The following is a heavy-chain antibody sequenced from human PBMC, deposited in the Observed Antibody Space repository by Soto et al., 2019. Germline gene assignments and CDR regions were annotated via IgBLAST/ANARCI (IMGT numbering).Heavy chain of an antibody. D-gene: IGHD3-10*01. V-gene: IGHV1-46*01. CDR3: ARRGMSKIGFDT. J-gene: IGHJ3*02. Sequence: QVQLVQSGAEVKKPGTSVKVPCKASGYIFSNYYMHWVRQAPGQGLEWMGVFNPSGDATHYAQSFQGRVSVTRDTSTSTVYMELSTLTSEDTAVYYCARRGMSKIGFDTWGQGTMVTVSS. CDR1: GYIFSNYY. CDR2: FNPSGDAT.